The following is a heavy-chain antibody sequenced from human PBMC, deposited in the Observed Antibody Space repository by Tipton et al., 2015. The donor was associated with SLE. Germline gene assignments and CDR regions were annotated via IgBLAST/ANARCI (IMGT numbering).Heavy chain of an antibody. CDR1: GYTFTSYD. D-gene: IGHD6-19*01. J-gene: IGHJ4*02. V-gene: IGHV1-8*02. CDR2: MNPNSGNT. CDR3: AKIAVAATAYFHY. Sequence: QVQLVQSGAEVKKPGASVKVSCKASGYTFTSYDINWVRQATGQGLEWMGWMNPNSGNTGYAQKFQVRVTMTRNTSISTAYMQLSMLRSVDTAVYYCAKIAVAATAYFHYWREGTMVTVSS.